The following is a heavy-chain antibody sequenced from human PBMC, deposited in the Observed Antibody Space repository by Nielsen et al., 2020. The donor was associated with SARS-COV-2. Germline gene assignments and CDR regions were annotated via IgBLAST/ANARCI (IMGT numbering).Heavy chain of an antibody. Sequence: ASVKVSCKASGYSFTSYEINWVRQATGQGLEWMGWMNTNSGNTGYAQKFQGRVTMTRSTSTSTAYMELHSLGSEDTAVYYCASCKGDGKYFDCEGFDYWGQGTLVTVSS. CDR1: GYSFTSYE. J-gene: IGHJ4*02. D-gene: IGHD3-9*01. V-gene: IGHV1-8*02. CDR2: MNTNSGNT. CDR3: ASCKGDGKYFDCEGFDY.